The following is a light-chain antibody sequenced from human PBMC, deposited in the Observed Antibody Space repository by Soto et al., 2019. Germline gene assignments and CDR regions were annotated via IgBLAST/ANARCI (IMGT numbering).Light chain of an antibody. CDR3: QQYNSYSWK. CDR1: QSISSW. J-gene: IGKJ1*01. CDR2: DAS. V-gene: IGKV1-5*01. Sequence: DIQMTQSPSTLSASVGDRVTITCRASQSISSWLAWYQQKPGKAPKLLIYDASSLESGVPSRFSGSGSGTDFTLTISSLQTDDCATYYCQQYNSYSWKVGQGTKVESK.